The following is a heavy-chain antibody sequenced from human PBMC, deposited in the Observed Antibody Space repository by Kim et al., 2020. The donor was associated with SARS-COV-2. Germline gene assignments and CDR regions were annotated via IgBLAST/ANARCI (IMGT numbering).Heavy chain of an antibody. CDR2: ITSAGNQM. D-gene: IGHD3-10*02. Sequence: GGSLRLSCTTSGFTLSDYNMYWVRQAPGKGLEWLASITSAGNQMIYADSVKGRFTVSRDDIKNSLYLQMSDLGAEDTAVYYCAREEESGYVPKYWGQG. CDR3: AREEESGYVPKY. J-gene: IGHJ4*02. CDR1: GFTLSDYN. V-gene: IGHV3-21*06.